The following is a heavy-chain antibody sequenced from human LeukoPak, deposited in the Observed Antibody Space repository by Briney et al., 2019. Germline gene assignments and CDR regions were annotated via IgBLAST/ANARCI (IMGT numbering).Heavy chain of an antibody. CDR1: GYSISSGYY. V-gene: IGHV4-38-2*02. D-gene: IGHD4-23*01. J-gene: IGHJ4*02. Sequence: SETLSLTCTVSGYSISSGYYWGWIRQPPGKGLEWIGSIYHSGSTYYNPSLKSRVTISVDTSKNQFSLKLSSVTAADTAVYYCARVSGGNYEVNYWGQGTLVTVSS. CDR3: ARVSGGNYEVNY. CDR2: IYHSGST.